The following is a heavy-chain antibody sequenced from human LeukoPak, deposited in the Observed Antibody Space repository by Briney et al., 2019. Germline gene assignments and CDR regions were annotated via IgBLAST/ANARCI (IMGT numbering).Heavy chain of an antibody. J-gene: IGHJ6*03. V-gene: IGHV4-38-2*02. CDR1: GYSISSGYY. CDR2: IYHSGSP. D-gene: IGHD2-2*01. CDR3: ARVVPAANYYYYMDV. Sequence: SETLSLACTVSGYSISSGYYWDWIRQPPGKGLEWIGSIYHSGSPYYNSSLKSRVTISVDTSKNQFSLKLSSVTAADTAVYYCARVVPAANYYYYMDVWGKGTTVTISS.